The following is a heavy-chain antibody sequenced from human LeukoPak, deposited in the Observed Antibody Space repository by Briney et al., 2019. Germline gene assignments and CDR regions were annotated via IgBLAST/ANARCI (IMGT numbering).Heavy chain of an antibody. CDR3: ANYYDSSGYYPGGFDV. V-gene: IGHV3-66*01. Sequence: GGSLRLSCVVSGFTVSSNYMNWVRQAPGKGLEWVSVIYSGGSTKYADSVKGGFTISRDNSKNTLYLQMNSLRAEDTAMYYCANYYDSSGYYPGGFDVWGQGTMVTVSS. CDR1: GFTVSSNY. J-gene: IGHJ3*01. CDR2: IYSGGST. D-gene: IGHD3-22*01.